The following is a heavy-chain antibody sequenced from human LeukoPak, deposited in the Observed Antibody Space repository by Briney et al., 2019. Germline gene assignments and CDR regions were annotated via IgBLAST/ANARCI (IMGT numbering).Heavy chain of an antibody. Sequence: GESLKISCKGPGYSFTSYWIGWVRQMPGKGLEWMGIIYPGDSDTRYSPSFQGQVTISADKSISTAYLQWSSLKASDAAMYYCARGIYGSGSYYNVFDWFDPWGQGTLVTVSS. D-gene: IGHD3-10*01. CDR3: ARGIYGSGSYYNVFDWFDP. CDR2: IYPGDSDT. J-gene: IGHJ5*02. CDR1: GYSFTSYW. V-gene: IGHV5-51*01.